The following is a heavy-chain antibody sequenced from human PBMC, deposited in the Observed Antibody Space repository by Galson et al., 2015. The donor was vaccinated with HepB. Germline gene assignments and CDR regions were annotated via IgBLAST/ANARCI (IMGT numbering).Heavy chain of an antibody. D-gene: IGHD1-26*01. J-gene: IGHJ4*02. CDR2: IIPIFGTA. CDR1: GGTFSSYA. V-gene: IGHV1-69*13. CDR3: ARGSQHEWELPLYYFDY. Sequence: SVKVSCKASGGTFSSYAISWVRQAPGQGLEWMGGIIPIFGTANYAQKFQGRVTITADESTSTAYMELSSLRSEDTAVYYCARGSQHEWELPLYYFDYWGQGTLVTVSS.